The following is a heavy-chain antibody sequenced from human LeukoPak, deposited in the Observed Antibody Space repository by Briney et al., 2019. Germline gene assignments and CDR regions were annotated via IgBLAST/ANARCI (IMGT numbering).Heavy chain of an antibody. CDR2: IDPSGCTT. Sequence: GASVKVSCKASGYTFTSNYMHWVRQAPGQGLEWMGRIDPSGCTTVYAQKFQGRVTMTRDTSASTVYMDLRSLTSDDTAVYYCARSPAVAATRVDYWGQGTLVTVSA. CDR1: GYTFTSNY. CDR3: ARSPAVAATRVDY. J-gene: IGHJ4*02. V-gene: IGHV1-46*01. D-gene: IGHD6-19*01.